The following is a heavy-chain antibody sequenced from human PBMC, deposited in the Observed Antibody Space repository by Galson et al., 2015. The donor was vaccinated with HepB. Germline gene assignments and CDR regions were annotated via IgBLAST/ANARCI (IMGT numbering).Heavy chain of an antibody. CDR1: TFIFSTYS. J-gene: IGHJ4*02. CDR2: ISSGSTTI. Sequence: SLRLSCAASTFIFSTYSMNWVRQAPGKGLEWVSYISSGSTTIHYADSVKGRFTISRDNAKNSLYLQVNSLRADDTAVYYCVFLRGLDLKPLDSWGQGTLVTVSS. V-gene: IGHV3-48*04. D-gene: IGHD3-3*01. CDR3: VFLRGLDLKPLDS.